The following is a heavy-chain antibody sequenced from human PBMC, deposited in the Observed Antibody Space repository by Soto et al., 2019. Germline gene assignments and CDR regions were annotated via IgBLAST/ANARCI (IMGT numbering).Heavy chain of an antibody. V-gene: IGHV4-31*03. J-gene: IGHJ3*02. CDR3: ARYYPNGSGSYYNDAFDI. D-gene: IGHD3-10*01. CDR1: GGSISSGGYY. CDR2: IYYSGST. Sequence: QVQLQESGPGLMKPSQTLSLTCTVSGGSISSGGYYWSWIRQHPGKGLEWIGYIYYSGSTYYNPSLKSRVTISVDTSKNQFSLKLSSVTAADTAVYYCARYYPNGSGSYYNDAFDIWGQGTMVTVS.